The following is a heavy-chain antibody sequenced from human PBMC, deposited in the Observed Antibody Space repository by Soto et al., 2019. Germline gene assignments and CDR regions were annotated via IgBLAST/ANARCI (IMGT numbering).Heavy chain of an antibody. CDR1: GFTFSSYA. D-gene: IGHD3-22*01. CDR3: ETAYDSSGYWSEPWPL. V-gene: IGHV3-23*01. Sequence: GGSLRLSCAASGFTFSSYAMNWVRQAPGKGLEWVSVISGSGDSTYYADSVKGRFTISRDNSKNTLYLQMNSLRAEDTAVYYCETAYDSSGYWSEPWPLWGQGTLVTVSS. J-gene: IGHJ4*02. CDR2: ISGSGDST.